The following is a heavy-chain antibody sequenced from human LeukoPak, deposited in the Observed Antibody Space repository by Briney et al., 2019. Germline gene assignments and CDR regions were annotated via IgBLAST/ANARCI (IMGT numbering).Heavy chain of an antibody. CDR1: GGTFSSYA. Sequence: GASVKVSCKASGGTFSSYAISWVRQAPGQGLEWMGGIIPIFGTANYAQKFQGRVTITADESTSTAYMELSSLRSEDTAVYYCAAASYYYDSSAENYFDYWGQGTLVTVSS. J-gene: IGHJ4*02. D-gene: IGHD3-22*01. CDR3: AAASYYYDSSAENYFDY. V-gene: IGHV1-69*13. CDR2: IIPIFGTA.